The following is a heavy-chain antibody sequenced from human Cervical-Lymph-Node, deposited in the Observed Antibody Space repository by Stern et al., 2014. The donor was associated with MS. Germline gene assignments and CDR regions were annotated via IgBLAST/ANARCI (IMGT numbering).Heavy chain of an antibody. CDR3: ASGTGSKRPAGNY. V-gene: IGHV1-46*01. D-gene: IGHD3/OR15-3a*01. CDR2: LIPSGDSS. J-gene: IGHJ4*02. CDR1: GYTFTSHY. Sequence: VQLVESGAEVKKPGASVKVSCKASGYTFTSHYMHWVRQAPGQGLEWVGILIPSGDSSSYAQKFQGRVTMTRYTSTSTLYMELSSLRSEDTAVYYCASGTGSKRPAGNYWGQGTLVTVSS.